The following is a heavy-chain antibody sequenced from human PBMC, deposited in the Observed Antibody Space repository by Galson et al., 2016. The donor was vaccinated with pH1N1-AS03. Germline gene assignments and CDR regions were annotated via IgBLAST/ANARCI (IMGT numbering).Heavy chain of an antibody. CDR1: GYIFTGFY. D-gene: IGHD1-26*01. CDR3: ARDPRGPCSSATCATTYYFGMDV. J-gene: IGHJ6*02. V-gene: IGHV1-2*04. Sequence: SVKVSCKASGYIFTGFYVHWVRQAPGQGLEWMGWINPNNGVPNYAQKFQAWVTMTGDTSISTAYMELYGLKSEDTAVYYCARDPRGPCSSATCATTYYFGMDVWGQGTTVIVSS. CDR2: INPNNGVP.